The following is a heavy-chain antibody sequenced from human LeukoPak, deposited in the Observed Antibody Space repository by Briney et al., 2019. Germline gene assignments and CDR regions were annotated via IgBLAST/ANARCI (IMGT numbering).Heavy chain of an antibody. CDR2: IYPGDSDT. CDR1: GYRFTSYW. V-gene: IGHV5-51*01. D-gene: IGHD6-13*01. J-gene: IGHJ4*02. CDR3: ARRSSSWDRYDN. Sequence: GESLKISFKGSGYRFTSYWIGWVRPMPGKGREGMGIIYPGDSDTKYSPSFQGQVTISADKSISTAYLQWSSLKASDTAMYYCARRSSSWDRYDNWGQGTLVTVSS.